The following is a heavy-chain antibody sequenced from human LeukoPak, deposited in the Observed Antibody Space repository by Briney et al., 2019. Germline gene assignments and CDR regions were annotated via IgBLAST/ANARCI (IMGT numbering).Heavy chain of an antibody. CDR2: INHSGST. V-gene: IGHV4-34*01. Sequence: SSETLSLTCAVYGGSFSGYYWGWIRQPPGKGLEWIGEINHSGSTNYNPSLKSRVTISVDTSKNQFSLKLSSVTAADTAVYYCARRTPQPARGAGLGYSSGWASAGYFQHWGQGTLVTVSS. D-gene: IGHD6-19*01. CDR3: ARRTPQPARGAGLGYSSGWASAGYFQH. J-gene: IGHJ1*01. CDR1: GGSFSGYY.